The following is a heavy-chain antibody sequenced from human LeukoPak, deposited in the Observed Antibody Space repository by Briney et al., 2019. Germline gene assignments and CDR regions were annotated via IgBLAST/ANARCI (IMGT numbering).Heavy chain of an antibody. CDR3: AKDQSIAARPEYFQH. D-gene: IGHD6-6*01. V-gene: IGHV3-23*01. CDR1: GFTFSSYA. Sequence: GGSLRLSCTASGFTFSSYAMSWVRQAPGKGLEWVSAISGSGGSTYYADSVKGRFTISRDNSKNTLYLQMNSLRAEDTAVYYCAKDQSIAARPEYFQHWGQGTLVTVSS. J-gene: IGHJ1*01. CDR2: ISGSGGST.